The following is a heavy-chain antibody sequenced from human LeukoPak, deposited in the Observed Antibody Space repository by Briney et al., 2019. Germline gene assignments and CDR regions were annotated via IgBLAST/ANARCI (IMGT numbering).Heavy chain of an antibody. D-gene: IGHD1-26*01. Sequence: GGSLRLSCAASGFTFSSYWMSWVRQAPGKGLEWVANIKQDGSEKYYVDSVKGRFTISRDNAKNSLYLQMNSLRAEDTAVYYCARARPGGSYSNYYYYMDVWGKGTTVTVSS. J-gene: IGHJ6*03. CDR2: IKQDGSEK. V-gene: IGHV3-7*01. CDR1: GFTFSSYW. CDR3: ARARPGGSYSNYYYYMDV.